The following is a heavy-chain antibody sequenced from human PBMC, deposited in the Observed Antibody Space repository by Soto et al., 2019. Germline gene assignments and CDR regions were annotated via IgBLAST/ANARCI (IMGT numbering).Heavy chain of an antibody. J-gene: IGHJ4*02. V-gene: IGHV3-48*02. CDR3: ARDVWSGPAVSDY. CDR2: IRLTSFTT. Sequence: GGSLRLSCAASGFTFSSYSFNWVRQAPGKGLEWVSCIRLTSFTTYYADSVKGRFTISRDNAKNSLYLEMDSLRDDDTAVYYCARDVWSGPAVSDYWGQGTLVTVSS. D-gene: IGHD3-3*01. CDR1: GFTFSSYS.